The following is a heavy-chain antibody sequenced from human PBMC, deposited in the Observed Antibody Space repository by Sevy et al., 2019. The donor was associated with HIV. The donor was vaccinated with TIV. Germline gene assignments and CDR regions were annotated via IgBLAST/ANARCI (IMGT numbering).Heavy chain of an antibody. CDR3: TSRITMVRGVLPQYYYGMDV. J-gene: IGHJ6*02. D-gene: IGHD3-10*01. CDR1: GFTFSNAW. Sequence: GGSLRLSCAASGFTFSNAWMSWVRQAPGKGLEWVGRIKSITDGGTTDYAAPVKGRFTISRDDSKNTLYLQMNSLKTEDTAVYYCTSRITMVRGVLPQYYYGMDVWGRGTTVTVSS. V-gene: IGHV3-15*01. CDR2: IKSITDGGTT.